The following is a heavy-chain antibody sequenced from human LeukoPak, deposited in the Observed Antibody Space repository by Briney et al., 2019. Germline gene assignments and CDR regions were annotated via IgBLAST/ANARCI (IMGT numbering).Heavy chain of an antibody. CDR1: GYTFTNYG. V-gene: IGHV1-18*01. D-gene: IGHD3-22*01. J-gene: IGHJ3*02. CDR3: ARGGYYYDSSGHYSEDAFDI. CDR2: INAYNGNT. Sequence: ASVKASCKASGYTFTNYGISWVRQAPGQRLKWMGWINAYNGNTNYAQKLHGRVTMTTDTATKSAYMELRSLRSDDTAVYYCARGGYYYDSSGHYSEDAFDIWGQGTMVTVSS.